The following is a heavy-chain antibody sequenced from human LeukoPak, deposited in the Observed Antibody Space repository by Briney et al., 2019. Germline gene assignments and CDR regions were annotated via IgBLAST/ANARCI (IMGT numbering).Heavy chain of an antibody. Sequence: PSETLSLTCTVSGGSISSGDYYWSWIRQPPGKGLEWIGYIYYSGSTYYNPSLKSRVTISVDTSKNQFSLKLSSVTAADTAVYYCARQYYDSSGPNWFDPWGQGTLVTVSS. CDR3: ARQYYDSSGPNWFDP. CDR1: GGSISSGDYY. CDR2: IYYSGST. V-gene: IGHV4-30-4*01. D-gene: IGHD3-22*01. J-gene: IGHJ5*02.